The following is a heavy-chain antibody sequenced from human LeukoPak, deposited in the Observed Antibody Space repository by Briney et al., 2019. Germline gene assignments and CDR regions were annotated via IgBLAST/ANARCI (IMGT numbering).Heavy chain of an antibody. D-gene: IGHD3-16*01. CDR3: ARGLGYYFDY. CDR2: IYYSGST. V-gene: IGHV4-30-4*01. Sequence: PSETLSLTCTVAGGSLSSGDYYWSWIRQPPGKGLEWIGYIYYSGSTYYNPSLKSRVTISVDTSKNQFSLKLSSVTAADTAVYYCARGLGYYFDYWGQGTLVIVSS. J-gene: IGHJ4*02. CDR1: GGSLSSGDYY.